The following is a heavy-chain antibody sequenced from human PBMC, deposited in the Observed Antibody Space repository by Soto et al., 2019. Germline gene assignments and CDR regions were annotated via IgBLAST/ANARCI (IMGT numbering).Heavy chain of an antibody. CDR1: GYTFTSYY. J-gene: IGHJ5*02. CDR3: ARDSYDFWSGYHQNWFDP. Sequence: ASVKVSCKASGYTFTSYYMHWVRQAPGQGLEWMGIINPSGGSTSYAQKFQGRVTMTRDTSTSTVYMELSSLRSEDTAVYYCARDSYDFWSGYHQNWFDPWGQGTLVTVSS. D-gene: IGHD3-3*01. V-gene: IGHV1-46*01. CDR2: INPSGGST.